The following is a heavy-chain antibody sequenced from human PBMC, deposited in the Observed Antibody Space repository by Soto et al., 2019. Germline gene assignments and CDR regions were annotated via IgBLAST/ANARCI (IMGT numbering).Heavy chain of an antibody. Sequence: PGGSLRLSCAASGFTFSSYWMSWVRQAPGKGLEWVANIKQDGSEKYYVDSVKGRFTISRDNAKNSLYLQMNSLRAEDTAVYYCARVLVIHGGNGYYFDYWGQGTLVTVSS. D-gene: IGHD2-15*01. CDR2: IKQDGSEK. V-gene: IGHV3-7*03. J-gene: IGHJ4*02. CDR3: ARVLVIHGGNGYYFDY. CDR1: GFTFSSYW.